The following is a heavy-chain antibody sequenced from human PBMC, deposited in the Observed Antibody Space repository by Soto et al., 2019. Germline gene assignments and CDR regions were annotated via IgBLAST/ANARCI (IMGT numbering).Heavy chain of an antibody. CDR1: GSTFTSNG. CDR3: ARAFNGRDGHDI. V-gene: IGHV1-18*04. D-gene: IGHD2-8*01. CDR2: XSXYXGXT. Sequence: ASVKVSCKVSGSTFTSNGIGLVRQAPGQGLEXLGWXSXYXGXTXYXXXXQGRVTMTTDTSTSTAYMELRSLRSDDTAVYFCARAFNGRDGHDIWGQGTMLTVSS. J-gene: IGHJ3*02.